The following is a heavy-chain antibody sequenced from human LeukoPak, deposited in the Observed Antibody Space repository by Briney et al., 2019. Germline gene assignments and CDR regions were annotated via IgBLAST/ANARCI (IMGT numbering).Heavy chain of an antibody. CDR3: AKDSGHNWNYAWYFDY. V-gene: IGHV3-48*03. D-gene: IGHD1-7*01. Sequence: GGSLRLSCAASGFTFGGYDMNWVRQAPGKGLEWVSYIGSSGGTKYYADPVKGRFTISRDNAKNPMSLQMNSLRAEDTAVYYCAKDSGHNWNYAWYFDYWGQGTLVTVSS. J-gene: IGHJ4*02. CDR2: IGSSGGTK. CDR1: GFTFGGYD.